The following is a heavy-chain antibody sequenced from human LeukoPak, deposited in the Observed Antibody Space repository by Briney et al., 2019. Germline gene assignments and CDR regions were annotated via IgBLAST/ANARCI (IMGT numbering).Heavy chain of an antibody. CDR2: INPNSGGT. D-gene: IGHD6-19*01. V-gene: IGHV1-2*06. CDR1: GYTFSGHY. Sequence: GASVKVSCKASGYTFSGHYMHWVRQAPGQGLEWMGRINPNSGGTNYAQKFQGRVTMTRDTSISTAYMELNRLRSDDTAVYYCARDRAVAGGEELDYWGQGALVTVSS. J-gene: IGHJ4*02. CDR3: ARDRAVAGGEELDY.